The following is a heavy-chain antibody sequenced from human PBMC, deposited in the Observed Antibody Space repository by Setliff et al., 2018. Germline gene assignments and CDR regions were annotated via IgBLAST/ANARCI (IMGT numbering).Heavy chain of an antibody. CDR3: ARENGGWLRFFDY. V-gene: IGHV3-7*01. D-gene: IGHD5-12*01. CDR2: IKEDGSEK. Sequence: QAGGSLRLSCAASGFTFSRYWMSWVRQAPGKGLEWVANIKEDGSEKYYVDSVKGRFTISRDNAKNSLYMQMNSLRAEDTAVYYCARENGGWLRFFDYWGQGTLVTVSS. CDR1: GFTFSRYW. J-gene: IGHJ4*02.